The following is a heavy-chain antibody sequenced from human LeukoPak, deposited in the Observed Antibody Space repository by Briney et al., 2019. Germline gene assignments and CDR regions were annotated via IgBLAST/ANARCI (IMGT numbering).Heavy chain of an antibody. CDR3: ARAPYYSSSWYDY. CDR2: INPNSGGT. V-gene: IGHV1-2*04. Sequence: ASVKVSCEASGYTFTGYYMHWVRQAPGQGLEWMGWINPNSGGTNYAQKFQGWVTMTRDTSISTAYMELSRLRSDDTAVYYCARAPYYSSSWYDYWGQGTLVTVSS. D-gene: IGHD6-13*01. J-gene: IGHJ4*02. CDR1: GYTFTGYY.